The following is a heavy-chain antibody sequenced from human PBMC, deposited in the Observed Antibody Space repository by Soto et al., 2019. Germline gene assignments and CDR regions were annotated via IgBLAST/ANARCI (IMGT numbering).Heavy chain of an antibody. V-gene: IGHV4-34*01. CDR2: INHSGST. Sequence: SETLSLTCAGYGGSFSGYYLSWIRQPPGKGLEWIGEINHSGSTNYNPSLKSRVTISVDTSKNQFSLKLSSVTAADTAVYYCARGHGYSSSFLSGGMDVWGQGTTVTVYS. J-gene: IGHJ6*02. CDR3: ARGHGYSSSFLSGGMDV. D-gene: IGHD6-6*01. CDR1: GGSFSGYY.